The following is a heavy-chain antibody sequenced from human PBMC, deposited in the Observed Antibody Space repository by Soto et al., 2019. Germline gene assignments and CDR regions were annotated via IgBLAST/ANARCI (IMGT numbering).Heavy chain of an antibody. CDR3: ARGRTFSYDSTPPPMFDP. CDR2: IGTLSDT. CDR1: GFAFSTFD. J-gene: IGHJ5*02. D-gene: IGHD3-10*01. Sequence: GGSLRLACAGSGFAFSTFDIHWVRQAPGKGLEWVSGIGTLSDTFYAASVQGRVTISRQNAKNSVYLQMNSLRAGDTAFYYCARGRTFSYDSTPPPMFDPWGQGTLVTVSS. V-gene: IGHV3-13*01.